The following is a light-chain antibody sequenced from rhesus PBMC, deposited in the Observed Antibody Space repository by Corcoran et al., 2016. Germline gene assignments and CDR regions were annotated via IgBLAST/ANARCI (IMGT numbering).Light chain of an antibody. CDR3: LQYNSDPWT. Sequence: DIQMTQSPSSLSASVGDRVTITCRASQGISNYLSWYQQKPGKAPKLLIYDAYTLQSGVPSRFNGSGSGTDFTLTISSLQPEEFATYYCLQYNSDPWTFGQGTKVEIK. CDR2: DAY. CDR1: QGISNY. J-gene: IGKJ1*01. V-gene: IGKV1-43*02.